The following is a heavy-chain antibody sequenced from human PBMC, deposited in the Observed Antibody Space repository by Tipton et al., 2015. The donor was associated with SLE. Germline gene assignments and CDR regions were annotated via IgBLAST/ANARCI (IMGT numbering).Heavy chain of an antibody. J-gene: IGHJ6*03. CDR3: ARAYSGSYLTSGYYYYYMDV. V-gene: IGHV4-39*07. CDR1: GGSISSSSYY. D-gene: IGHD1-26*01. CDR2: IYYSGST. Sequence: LRLSCTVSGGSISSSSYYWGWIRQPPGKGLEWIGSIYYSGSTYYNPSLKSRVTISVDTSKNQFSLKLSSVTAADTAVYYCARAYSGSYLTSGYYYYYMDVWGKGTTVTVSS.